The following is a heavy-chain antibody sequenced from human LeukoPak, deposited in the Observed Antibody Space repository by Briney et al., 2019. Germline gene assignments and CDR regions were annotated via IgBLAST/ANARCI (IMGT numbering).Heavy chain of an antibody. V-gene: IGHV4-34*01. J-gene: IGHJ4*02. Sequence: PSETLSLTCAVYGGSFSGYYWSWIRQPPGKGLEWIGEINHSGSTNYNPSLKSRVTISVDTSKNQFSLKLSSVTAADTAMYYCARGSGRGFGVVIIRLYFDYWGQGTLVTVSS. CDR1: GGSFSGYY. CDR2: INHSGST. D-gene: IGHD3-3*01. CDR3: ARGSGRGFGVVIIRLYFDY.